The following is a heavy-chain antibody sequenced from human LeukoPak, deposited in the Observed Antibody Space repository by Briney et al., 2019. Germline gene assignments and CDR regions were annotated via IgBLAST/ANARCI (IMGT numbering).Heavy chain of an antibody. J-gene: IGHJ6*03. D-gene: IGHD2-2*01. Sequence: ASVNVSCKASGYTFTSYGISWVRQAPGQGLEWMGWVSAYNGKTNYEQKLQGRVTMTTVTSTSTAYMELRRLRTYDTAAEYSARAGEYDVVVAAASYYYYYMDVWGKGTTVTVSS. CDR2: VSAYNGKT. CDR1: GYTFTSYG. V-gene: IGHV1-18*01. CDR3: ARAGEYDVVVAAASYYYYYMDV.